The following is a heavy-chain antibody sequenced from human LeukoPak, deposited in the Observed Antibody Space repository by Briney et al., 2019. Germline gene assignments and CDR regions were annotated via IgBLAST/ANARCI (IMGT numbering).Heavy chain of an antibody. V-gene: IGHV3-23*01. CDR1: GFTFGSSI. CDR3: AKLGVEDTVDY. D-gene: IGHD3-10*01. Sequence: GGSLRLSCAASGFTFGSSIMNWVRQAPGKGLEWVSSISGSGAYTFYPDSVKGRFTISRDNSKNTLYLQMNSLRVEDTAVYYCAKLGVEDTVDYWGQGTLVTVSS. CDR2: ISGSGAYT. J-gene: IGHJ4*02.